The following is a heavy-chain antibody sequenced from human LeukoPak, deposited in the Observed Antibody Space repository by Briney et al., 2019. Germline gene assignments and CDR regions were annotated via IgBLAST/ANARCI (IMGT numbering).Heavy chain of an antibody. CDR3: ARPATLSPYGGNLYFDY. Sequence: GESLKISCKCSGYSFTSYWIGWVRQMPGKGLEWMGFIYPGDSDTKYSPSFQGQVTISADKSISTAYLQWSSLKASDTAMYYCARPATLSPYGGNLYFDYWGQGTLVTVSS. CDR2: IYPGDSDT. D-gene: IGHD4-23*01. V-gene: IGHV5-51*01. J-gene: IGHJ4*02. CDR1: GYSFTSYW.